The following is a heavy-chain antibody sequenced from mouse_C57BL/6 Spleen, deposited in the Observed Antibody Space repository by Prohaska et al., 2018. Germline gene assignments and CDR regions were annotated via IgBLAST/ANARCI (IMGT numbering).Heavy chain of an antibody. V-gene: IGHV1-22*01. Sequence: HGKSLEWIGYINPNNGGTSYNQKFKGKATLTVNKSSSTAYMELRSLTSEDSAVYYCAREGMGDYDVGYYAMDYWGQGTSVTVSS. D-gene: IGHD2-4*01. CDR2: INPNNGGT. J-gene: IGHJ4*01. CDR3: AREGMGDYDVGYYAMDY.